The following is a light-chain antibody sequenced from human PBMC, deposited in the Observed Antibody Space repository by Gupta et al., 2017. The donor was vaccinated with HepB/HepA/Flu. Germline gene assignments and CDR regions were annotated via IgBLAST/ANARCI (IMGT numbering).Light chain of an antibody. J-gene: IGLJ3*02. CDR2: DVS. V-gene: IGLV2-14*01. CDR1: SSDVGGYNY. Sequence: QSALPQPASVSGSPGPAITISCTGTSSDVGGYNYVSWYQQHPGKAPKLMIYDVSKRPAGVSSRFSGSKSGNTASLTISGLQAEDDADYYCSSYTSSSSWVFGGGTKLTVL. CDR3: SSYTSSSSWV.